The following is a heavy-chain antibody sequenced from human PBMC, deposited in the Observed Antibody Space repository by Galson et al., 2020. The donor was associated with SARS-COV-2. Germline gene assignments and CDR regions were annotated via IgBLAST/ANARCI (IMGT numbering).Heavy chain of an antibody. J-gene: IGHJ2*01. Sequence: GESLKISCTGSGYDFSGQWIAWVRRMPGKGLEWMGVIYPGDSDTKYSPSFQGQVTISADKSIRTAYLQWSSLKASDTAIYYCASALLYNGNYYWYFDLWGRGTLVTVSS. CDR3: ASALLYNGNYYWYFDL. CDR2: IYPGDSDT. CDR1: GYDFSGQW. V-gene: IGHV5-51*01. D-gene: IGHD1-26*01.